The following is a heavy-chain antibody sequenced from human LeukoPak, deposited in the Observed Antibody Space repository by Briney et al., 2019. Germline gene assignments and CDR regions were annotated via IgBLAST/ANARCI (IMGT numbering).Heavy chain of an antibody. Sequence: GGSLRLSCAASGFTFDDYGMSWVRQAPGKGLEWVSGINWNGGSTGYANSVKGRFTISRDNAKNTLYLQMNSLRAEDTAVYYCAKSGSSTSFDPWGQGTLITVSS. J-gene: IGHJ5*02. V-gene: IGHV3-20*04. D-gene: IGHD2-2*01. CDR3: AKSGSSTSFDP. CDR2: INWNGGST. CDR1: GFTFDDYG.